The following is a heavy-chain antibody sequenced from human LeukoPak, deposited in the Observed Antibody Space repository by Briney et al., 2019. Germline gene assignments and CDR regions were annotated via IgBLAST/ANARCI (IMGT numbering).Heavy chain of an antibody. D-gene: IGHD5-12*01. Sequence: GGSLRLSCAASGFTFSNYWMTWVRQAPGKGLEWVANIKQDGSEKYYVDSVKGRFTISRDNAKNSLYLQMNSLRAEDTAVYYCARDLGGYSGYDYGGAGYYYYMDVWGKGTTVTVSS. CDR2: IKQDGSEK. J-gene: IGHJ6*03. CDR1: GFTFSNYW. CDR3: ARDLGGYSGYDYGGAGYYYYMDV. V-gene: IGHV3-7*01.